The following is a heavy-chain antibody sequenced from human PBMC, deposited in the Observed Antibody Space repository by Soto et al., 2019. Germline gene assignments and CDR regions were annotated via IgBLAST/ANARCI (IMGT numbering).Heavy chain of an antibody. Sequence: GGSLRLSCAASGFTFSSYGMHWVRQAPGKGLEWVAVIWYDGSNKYYADSVKGRFTISRDNSKNTLYLQMNSLRAEDTAVYYCAREKVGSRSTDAFDIWGQGTMVTVSS. V-gene: IGHV3-33*01. CDR1: GFTFSSYG. J-gene: IGHJ3*02. CDR2: IWYDGSNK. CDR3: AREKVGSRSTDAFDI. D-gene: IGHD1-26*01.